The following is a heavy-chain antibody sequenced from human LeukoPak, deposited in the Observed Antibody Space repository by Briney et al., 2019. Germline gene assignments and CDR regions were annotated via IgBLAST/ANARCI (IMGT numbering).Heavy chain of an antibody. CDR1: GFTFSSYE. CDR2: ISSSGSTI. J-gene: IGHJ4*02. D-gene: IGHD6-19*01. CDR3: ARESEGGWVDY. V-gene: IGHV3-48*03. Sequence: GGSLRHSCAASGFTFSSYEMNWVRQAPGKGLEWVSYISSSGSTIYYADSVKGRFTISRDNAKNSLYLQMNSLRAEDTAVYYCARESEGGWVDYWGQGTLVTVSS.